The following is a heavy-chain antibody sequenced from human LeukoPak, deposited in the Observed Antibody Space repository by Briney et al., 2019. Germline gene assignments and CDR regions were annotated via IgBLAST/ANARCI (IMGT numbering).Heavy chain of an antibody. V-gene: IGHV1-8*01. Sequence: ASVKVSCKASGYTFTSYDINWVRQATGQGLEWMGWMNPNSGNTGYAQKFQGRVTMTRNTSISTAYMELSSLRSEDTAVYYCGRGQPKSSWSAADYWGQGTLVTVSS. CDR1: GYTFTSYD. D-gene: IGHD6-13*01. J-gene: IGHJ4*02. CDR3: GRGQPKSSWSAADY. CDR2: MNPNSGNT.